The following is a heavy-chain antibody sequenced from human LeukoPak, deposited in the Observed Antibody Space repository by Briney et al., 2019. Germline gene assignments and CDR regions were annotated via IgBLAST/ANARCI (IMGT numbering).Heavy chain of an antibody. V-gene: IGHV3-30*18. CDR2: ISYDGSNK. J-gene: IGHJ3*02. D-gene: IGHD5-18*01. CDR1: GFTFSSYG. CDR3: AKEGIRYSYGYGPHDAFDI. Sequence: GRSLRLSCAASGFTFSSYGMHWVRQAPGKGLEWVAVISYDGSNKYYADSVKGRFTISRDNSKNTLYLQMNSLRAEDTAVYYCAKEGIRYSYGYGPHDAFDIWGQGTMVTVSS.